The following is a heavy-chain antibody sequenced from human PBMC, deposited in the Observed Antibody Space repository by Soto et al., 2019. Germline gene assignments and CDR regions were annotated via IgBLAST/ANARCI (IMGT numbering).Heavy chain of an antibody. Sequence: GGSLRLSCAASGFTFDDYAMHWVRQAPGKGLEWVSGISWNSGSIGYADSVKGRFTIPRDNAKNSLYLQMNSLRAEDTALYYCAKDRLDYYDSSDQSAAFDYWGQGTLVTVSS. CDR1: GFTFDDYA. CDR2: ISWNSGSI. D-gene: IGHD3-22*01. V-gene: IGHV3-9*01. CDR3: AKDRLDYYDSSDQSAAFDY. J-gene: IGHJ4*02.